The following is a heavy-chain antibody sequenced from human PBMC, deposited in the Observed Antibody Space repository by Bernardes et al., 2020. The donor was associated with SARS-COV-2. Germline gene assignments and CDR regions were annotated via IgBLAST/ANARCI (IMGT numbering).Heavy chain of an antibody. CDR2: IIPVFGTP. CDR1: GGTFGTHA. D-gene: IGHD6-13*01. J-gene: IGHJ6*02. V-gene: IGHV1-69*06. Sequence: SVKVSCKASGGTFGTHAFSWVRQAPGQGLEWMGGIIPVFGTPNYAQKFQDRVTITADKSTKTAYMQLSGLRSEDAAVYYCASLDGAAAGYYYGMDVWGQGTTVTVSS. CDR3: ASLDGAAAGYYYGMDV.